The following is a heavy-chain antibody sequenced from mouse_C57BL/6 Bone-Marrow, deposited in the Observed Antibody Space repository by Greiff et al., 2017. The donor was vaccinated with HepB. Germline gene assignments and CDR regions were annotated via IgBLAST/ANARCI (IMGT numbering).Heavy chain of an antibody. CDR2: INPSSGYT. D-gene: IGHD1-1*01. V-gene: IGHV1-4*01. J-gene: IGHJ2*01. CDR1: GYTFTSYT. Sequence: VQLQQSGAELARPGASVKMSCKASGYTFTSYTMHWVQQRPGQGLEWIGYINPSSGYTKYNQKFKDKATLTADKSSSTAYMQLSSLTSEDSAVYYGARVGKYYGSSYDDFDYWGQGTTLTVSS. CDR3: ARVGKYYGSSYDDFDY.